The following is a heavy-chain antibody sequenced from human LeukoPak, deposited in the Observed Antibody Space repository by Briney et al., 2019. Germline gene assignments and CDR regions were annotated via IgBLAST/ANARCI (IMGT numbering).Heavy chain of an antibody. D-gene: IGHD3-3*01. J-gene: IGHJ4*02. CDR3: SRDHTSRFDFWSGYYPLN. V-gene: IGHV3-43D*03. CDR1: GFNFGDYA. CDR2: LTWDGGTT. Sequence: GGSLRLSCAASGFNFGDYAMHWVRQAPGKGLEWISLLTWDGGTTYYADSVKGRFTVSRDNSENSLYLQMNSLRTEDTAFYYCSRDHTSRFDFWSGYYPLNWGQGTLVTVSS.